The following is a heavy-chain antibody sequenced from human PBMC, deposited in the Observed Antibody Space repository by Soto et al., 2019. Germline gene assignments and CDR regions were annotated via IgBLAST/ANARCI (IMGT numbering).Heavy chain of an antibody. Sequence: GGSLRLSCAASGFTFSSYAMHWVRQAPGKGLEWVAVISYDGSNKYYADSVKGRFTISRDNSKNTLYLQMNSLRAEDTAVYYCARAEEPGVAAAGDAFDIWGQGTMVTVSS. V-gene: IGHV3-30*04. CDR3: ARAEEPGVAAAGDAFDI. J-gene: IGHJ3*02. D-gene: IGHD6-13*01. CDR2: ISYDGSNK. CDR1: GFTFSSYA.